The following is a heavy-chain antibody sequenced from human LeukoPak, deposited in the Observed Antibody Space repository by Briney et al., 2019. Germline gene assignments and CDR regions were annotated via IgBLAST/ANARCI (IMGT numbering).Heavy chain of an antibody. CDR1: GGSISSSSYY. J-gene: IGHJ3*02. V-gene: IGHV4-39*07. Sequence: SETLSLTCTVSGGSISSSSYYWGWIRQPPGKGLEWIGYIYHSGSTYYNPSLKSRVTISVDRSKNQFSLKLSSVTAADTAVYYCARDQFPGVAAAGAFDIWGQGTMVTVSS. D-gene: IGHD6-13*01. CDR3: ARDQFPGVAAAGAFDI. CDR2: IYHSGST.